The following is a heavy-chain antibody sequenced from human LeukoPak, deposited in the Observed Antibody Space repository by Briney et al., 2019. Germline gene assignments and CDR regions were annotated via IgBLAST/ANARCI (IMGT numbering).Heavy chain of an antibody. D-gene: IGHD3-22*01. CDR2: ISTDGSKK. CDR3: ANRGSSGNHYFDY. V-gene: IGHV3-30*18. J-gene: IGHJ4*02. CDR1: GFTFRNYG. Sequence: GGSLRLSCAASGFTFRNYGMHWVRQAPGEGLEWVALISTDGSKKYYADSVKGRFTISRDNSKDTLYLQVNSLRAEDTAVYYCANRGSSGNHYFDYWGQGTLVTVSS.